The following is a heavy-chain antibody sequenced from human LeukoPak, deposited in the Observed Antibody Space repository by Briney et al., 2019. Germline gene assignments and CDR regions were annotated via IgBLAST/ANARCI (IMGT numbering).Heavy chain of an antibody. Sequence: GGSLRLSCAASGFTFSNYNMNWVRQTPGKGLEWVSSITRDSIYTFYADSVKGRFTISRDNAKNSLSLQMNSLRAEDTAVYYCAGYVSSGRRDAFDIWGQGTMVTVSS. CDR1: GFTFSNYN. D-gene: IGHD3-22*01. J-gene: IGHJ3*02. V-gene: IGHV3-21*01. CDR2: ITRDSIYT. CDR3: AGYVSSGRRDAFDI.